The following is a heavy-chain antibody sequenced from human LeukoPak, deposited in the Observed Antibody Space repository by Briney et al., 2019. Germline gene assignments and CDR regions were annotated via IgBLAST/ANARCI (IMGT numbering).Heavy chain of an antibody. CDR2: ISSSSSYI. J-gene: IGHJ4*02. V-gene: IGHV3-21*01. D-gene: IGHD3-9*01. Sequence: PGGSLRLSCAASGFTLSSYSMNWVRQAPGKGLEWVSCISSSSSYIYYADSVKGRFTISRDNAKKSLYLQMNSLRAEDTAVYYCARTYYDILTGYNPYFDYWGQGILVTVSS. CDR1: GFTLSSYS. CDR3: ARTYYDILTGYNPYFDY.